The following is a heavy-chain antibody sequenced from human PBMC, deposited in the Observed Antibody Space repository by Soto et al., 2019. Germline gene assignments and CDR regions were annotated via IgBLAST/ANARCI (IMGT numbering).Heavy chain of an antibody. V-gene: IGHV4-31*01. CDR2: IYHSGST. J-gene: IGHJ4*02. CDR3: GSFSDRITPATIVD. CDR1: GASITSVGYY. D-gene: IGHD1-26*01. Sequence: QVQLQESGPGLVQPSQTLSLTCSVSGASITSVGYYWTWIRQHPGEGLEWIGYIYHSGSTYYNPSLKSQLTISVDTSKNQFSLRLNSVTAADTAVYYCGSFSDRITPATIVDWGQGTLVTVSS.